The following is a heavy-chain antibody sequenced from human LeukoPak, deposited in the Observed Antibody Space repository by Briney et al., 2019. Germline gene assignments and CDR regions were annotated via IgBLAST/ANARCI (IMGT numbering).Heavy chain of an antibody. V-gene: IGHV1-69*04. D-gene: IGHD2-15*01. CDR1: GGTFSSYT. Sequence: GASVKVSCKASGGTFSSYTISWVRQAPGQGLEWMGRIIPILGIANYAQKFQGRVTITADKSTSTAYMELSSVTAADTAVYYRAREGLCSGGSCTFDYWGQGTLVTVSS. CDR3: AREGLCSGGSCTFDY. CDR2: IIPILGIA. J-gene: IGHJ4*02.